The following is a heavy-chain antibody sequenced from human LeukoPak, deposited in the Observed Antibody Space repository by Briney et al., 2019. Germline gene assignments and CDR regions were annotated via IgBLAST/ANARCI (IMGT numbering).Heavy chain of an antibody. CDR3: ARLDQQLNFDY. CDR1: GFTFSSYA. CDR2: ISYDGSNK. Sequence: GGSLRLSCAASGFTFSSYAMHWVRQAPGKGLEWVAVISYDGSNKYYADSVKGRFTISRDNSKDTLYLQMNSLRAEDTAVYYCARLDQQLNFDYWGQGTLVTVSS. V-gene: IGHV3-30*04. D-gene: IGHD6-13*01. J-gene: IGHJ4*02.